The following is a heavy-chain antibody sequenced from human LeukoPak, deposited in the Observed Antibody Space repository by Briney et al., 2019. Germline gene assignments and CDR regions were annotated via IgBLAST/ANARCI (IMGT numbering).Heavy chain of an antibody. CDR2: IYHSGST. CDR3: ARRFNRNYFDY. CDR1: GGSISSGGYY. J-gene: IGHJ4*02. D-gene: IGHD1-14*01. Sequence: PSQTLSLTCTVSGGSISSGGYYWSWIRQPPGKGLEWIGYIYHSGSTYYIPSLKSRVTISVDRSKNQFSLKLSSVTAADTAVYYCARRFNRNYFDYWGQGTLVTVSS. V-gene: IGHV4-30-2*01.